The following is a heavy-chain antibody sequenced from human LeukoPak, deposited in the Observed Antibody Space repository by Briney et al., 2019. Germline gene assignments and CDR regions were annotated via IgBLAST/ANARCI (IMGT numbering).Heavy chain of an antibody. CDR1: GASISGGTYY. CDR3: ARRGGSGRAFDY. Sequence: SSETLSLTCSVSGASISGGTYYWGWLRQPPVKGLEWIGSIYYTGSTYDNPSLKSRVTISVDTSKNQFSLKLSSVTAADTAVYYCARRGGSGRAFDYWGQGTLVTVSS. J-gene: IGHJ4*02. D-gene: IGHD1-26*01. CDR2: IYYTGST. V-gene: IGHV4-39*01.